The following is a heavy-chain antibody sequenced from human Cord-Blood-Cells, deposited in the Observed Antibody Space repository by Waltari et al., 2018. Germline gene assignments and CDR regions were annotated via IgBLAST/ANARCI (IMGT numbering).Heavy chain of an antibody. CDR1: GGSISSSSYS. D-gene: IGHD6-13*01. V-gene: IGHV4-39*01. J-gene: IGHJ6*02. CDR2: IHYSGST. CDR3: ARLHIAAVIYGMDV. Sequence: QLQLQESGPGLVKPSETLSFPCTVSGGSISSSSYSWGWIRQPPGKGLEWIGSIHYSGSTYYNPSLKSRVTISVDTSKNQFSLKLSSVTAADTAVYYCARLHIAAVIYGMDVWGQGTTVTVSS.